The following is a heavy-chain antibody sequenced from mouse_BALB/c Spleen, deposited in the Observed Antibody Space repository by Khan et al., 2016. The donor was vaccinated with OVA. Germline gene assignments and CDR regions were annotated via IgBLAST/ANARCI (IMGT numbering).Heavy chain of an antibody. J-gene: IGHJ1*01. CDR3: AKGWDCYFEV. D-gene: IGHD3-3*01. V-gene: IGHV6-6*02. CDR1: GFTFSNYW. CDR2: ISLKSNIYAT. Sequence: EVKLEESGGGLVQPGGSMKLSCVASGFTFSNYWMNWVRQSPEKEFEWVAEISLKSNIYATHYAEPVRGRLTISRADSRSRVHLQMNNLGADDTGIYYCAKGWDCYFEVWGAGTTVTVSS.